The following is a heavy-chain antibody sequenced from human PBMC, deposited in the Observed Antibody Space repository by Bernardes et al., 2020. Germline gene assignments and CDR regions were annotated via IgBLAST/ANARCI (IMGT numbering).Heavy chain of an antibody. CDR3: ARAPAGPPYYYMDV. V-gene: IGHV4-59*01. CDR2: IYYSGST. CDR1: GGSISNYY. Sequence: SETLSLTCTVSGGSISNYYWSWIRQPPGKGLEWIGYIYYSGSTNYNPSLKSRVTILVDMSKNQFSLKLSSVTAADTAVYYCARAPAGPPYYYMDVWGKGTTVTVSS. D-gene: IGHD6-13*01. J-gene: IGHJ6*03.